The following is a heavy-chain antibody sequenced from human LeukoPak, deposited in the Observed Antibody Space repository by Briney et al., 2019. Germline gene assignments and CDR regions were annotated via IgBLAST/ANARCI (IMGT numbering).Heavy chain of an antibody. CDR3: AMARFRRLVTRAEYYDIDV. D-gene: IGHD4-23*01. Sequence: SETLSLTCTVSGGSISSYYWSWIRQPPGTGLEWIGYIYYSGSTNYNPSLNSRVTISVDTAKNQFSLTLSSVTAGANAVSDCAMARFRRLVTRAEYYDIDVWGKGTTVTVSS. CDR1: GGSISSYY. J-gene: IGHJ6*03. CDR2: IYYSGST. V-gene: IGHV4-59*01.